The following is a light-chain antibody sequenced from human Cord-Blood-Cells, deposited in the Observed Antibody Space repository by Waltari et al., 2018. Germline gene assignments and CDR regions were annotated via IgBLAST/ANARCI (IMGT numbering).Light chain of an antibody. V-gene: IGKV1-9*01. Sequence: IQLTQSPSSLSESGGDRVTITCRASQGISSYLAWYQQKPGKAPKLLIYAASTLQSGVPSRFSGSGSGTDFTLTISSLQPEDFATYYCQQLNSYPHTFGGGTKVEIK. CDR2: AAS. CDR1: QGISSY. J-gene: IGKJ4*01. CDR3: QQLNSYPHT.